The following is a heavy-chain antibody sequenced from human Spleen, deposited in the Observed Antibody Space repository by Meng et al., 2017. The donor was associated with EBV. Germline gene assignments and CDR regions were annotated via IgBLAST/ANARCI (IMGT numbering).Heavy chain of an antibody. Sequence: QLRLGVSGAAGEKAGSSGMVSCKHAGGNFRSDAISCVRQAPGQGLVWMGGLIAMTGVAHYAQKFQDRVSIIADESTSTHYLELSSLRSEDTAIYFCASESGRGFTPDYWGQGTLVTVSS. CDR3: ASESGRGFTPDY. CDR1: GGNFRSDA. CDR2: LIAMTGVA. J-gene: IGHJ4*02. D-gene: IGHD3-10*01. V-gene: IGHV1-69*01.